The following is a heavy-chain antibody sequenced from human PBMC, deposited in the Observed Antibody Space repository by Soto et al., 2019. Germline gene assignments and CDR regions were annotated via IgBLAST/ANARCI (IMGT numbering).Heavy chain of an antibody. CDR3: ARMGYATGWYHFDY. CDR1: GGAISSGTNY. D-gene: IGHD2-8*01. Sequence: QLHLQESSPGLVEPSETLSLTCSVSGGAISSGTNYWGWVRRAPGKGLEWIGNIYFRGSTYYNPSLKSRVTIAIDTSKNQFSLKLRSVTAADTAVYYCARMGYATGWYHFDYWGQGALVTVSS. CDR2: IYFRGST. V-gene: IGHV4-39*01. J-gene: IGHJ4*02.